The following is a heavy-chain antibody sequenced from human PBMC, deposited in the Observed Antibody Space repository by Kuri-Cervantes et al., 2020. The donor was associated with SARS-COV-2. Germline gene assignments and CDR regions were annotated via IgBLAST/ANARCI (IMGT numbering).Heavy chain of an antibody. J-gene: IGHJ5*02. D-gene: IGHD2-2*01. CDR2: ISSSGSTI. CDR1: EFTFSDYY. Sequence: GESLKISCAASEFTFSDYYMSWIRQAPGKGLEWVSYISSSGSTIYYADPVKGRFTISRDNAKNSLYLQMNSLRAEDTAVYYRASPDIVVVPAAMGYNWFDPWGQGTLVTVSS. V-gene: IGHV3-11*04. CDR3: ASPDIVVVPAAMGYNWFDP.